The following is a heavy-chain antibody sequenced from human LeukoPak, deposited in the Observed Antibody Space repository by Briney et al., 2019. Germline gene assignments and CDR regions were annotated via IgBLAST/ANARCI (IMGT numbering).Heavy chain of an antibody. CDR2: IHYSGST. Sequence: SETLSLTCTVSGVSISGYYWSRIRQPPGKGLEWIGYIHYSGSTNYNPSLKSRVTISVDTSKNQFSLKLSSVTAADTAVYYCARPVVTAIPVWGFDYWGQGTLVTVSS. J-gene: IGHJ4*02. V-gene: IGHV4-59*01. CDR1: GVSISGYY. CDR3: ARPVVTAIPVWGFDY. D-gene: IGHD2-21*02.